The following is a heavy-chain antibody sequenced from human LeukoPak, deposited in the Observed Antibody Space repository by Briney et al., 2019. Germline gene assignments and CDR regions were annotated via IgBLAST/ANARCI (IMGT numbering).Heavy chain of an antibody. CDR1: GGSISSYY. CDR2: IYTSGST. CDR3: ARRNDILTGYYGNWFDP. V-gene: IGHV4-4*09. Sequence: SETLSLTCTVSGGSISSYYWSWIRQPPGKGLEWIGYIYTSGSTNNNPSLKSRVTISVDTSKNQFSLKLSSVTAADTAVYYCARRNDILTGYYGNWFDPWGQGTLVTVSS. D-gene: IGHD3-9*01. J-gene: IGHJ5*02.